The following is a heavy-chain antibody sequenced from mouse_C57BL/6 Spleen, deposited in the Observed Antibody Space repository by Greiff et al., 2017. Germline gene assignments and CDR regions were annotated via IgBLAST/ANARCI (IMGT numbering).Heavy chain of an antibody. CDR3: TRVSSLTGTYFDY. CDR1: GYTFTSYW. D-gene: IGHD4-1*01. Sequence: VQLQQSGTVLARPGASVKMSCKTSGYTFTSYWMHWVKQRPGQGLEWIGAIYPGNSDTSYNQKFKGKAKLTAVTSASTAYMELSSLTNEDSAVYYWTRVSSLTGTYFDYWGQGTTLTVSS. V-gene: IGHV1-5*01. CDR2: IYPGNSDT. J-gene: IGHJ2*01.